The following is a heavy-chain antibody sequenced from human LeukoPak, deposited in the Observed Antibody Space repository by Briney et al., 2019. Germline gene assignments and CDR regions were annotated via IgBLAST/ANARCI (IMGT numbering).Heavy chain of an antibody. J-gene: IGHJ4*02. V-gene: IGHV1-18*01. CDR3: ARAPIQLWLRDFDY. Sequence: AXGQGXXXMXWISAYNGNTNYAQELQGRVTMTTDTSTSTAYMELRSLRSDDTAVYYCARAPIQLWLRDFDYWGQGTLVTVSS. D-gene: IGHD5-18*01. CDR2: ISAYNGNT.